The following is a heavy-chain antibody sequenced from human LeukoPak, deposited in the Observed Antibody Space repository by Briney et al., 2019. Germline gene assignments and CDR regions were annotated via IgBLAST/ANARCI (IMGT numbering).Heavy chain of an antibody. D-gene: IGHD5-24*01. J-gene: IGHJ5*02. CDR3: VVDFQYNCP. CDR1: GLTFSNYW. CDR2: ISADGRSI. V-gene: IGHV3-74*01. Sequence: GGSLRLSCAASGLTFSNYWMHWVRRAPGKGLVWVSGISADGRSIVYADSVKGRFTISRDSANNMLYLQLNSLRPEDTAVYYCVVDFQYNCPWGQGTLVTVSS.